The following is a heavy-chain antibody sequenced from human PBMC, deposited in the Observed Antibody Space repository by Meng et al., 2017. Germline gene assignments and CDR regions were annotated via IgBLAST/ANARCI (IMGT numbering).Heavy chain of an antibody. Sequence: VQSVSEVRKPGASVKVSCKASGYTLTSYAINWLRQAPGQGLQWMGWIDTKTGNPTYVPGFTGRLVFSLDTSVSTAYLQISGLKADDTAVYYCTRDGYSDCSRTSCFDSWGQGTLVTVSS. V-gene: IGHV7-4-1*02. J-gene: IGHJ4*02. CDR1: GYTLTSYA. D-gene: IGHD2-2*01. CDR3: TRDGYSDCSRTSCFDS. CDR2: IDTKTGNP.